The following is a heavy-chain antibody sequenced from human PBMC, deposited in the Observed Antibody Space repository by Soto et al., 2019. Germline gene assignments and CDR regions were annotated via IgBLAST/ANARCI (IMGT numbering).Heavy chain of an antibody. CDR1: GFTFSTFA. V-gene: IGHV3-23*01. J-gene: IGHJ6*03. CDR3: AKRLRPCNHMDA. Sequence: EVQLLESGGGFVQPGGSLRLSCAASGFTFSTFAMTWVRQAPGKGLEWVSSISASGTHTYHADSGRGRFTISRDDSINTRYRQLNSVRGGDTPVYYGAKRLRPCNHMDAWGRGTTVAVS. CDR2: ISASGTHT. D-gene: IGHD6-6*01.